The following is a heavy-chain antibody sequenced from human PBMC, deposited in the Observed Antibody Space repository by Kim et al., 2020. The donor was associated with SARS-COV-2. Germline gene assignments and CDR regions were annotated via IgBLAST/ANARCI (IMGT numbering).Heavy chain of an antibody. J-gene: IGHJ4*02. Sequence: GGSLRLSCAASGFTFSSYAMCWVRQAPGKGLEWFSAISVSGGSTYYADSVKGRFTITRDNSKNTLYLQMNSLRAEDTAVYYCTKDRLAGGYSGYDPYYFDFWGQGALVTVSS. D-gene: IGHD5-12*01. CDR2: ISVSGGST. CDR1: GFTFSSYA. V-gene: IGHV3-23*01. CDR3: TKDRLAGGYSGYDPYYFDF.